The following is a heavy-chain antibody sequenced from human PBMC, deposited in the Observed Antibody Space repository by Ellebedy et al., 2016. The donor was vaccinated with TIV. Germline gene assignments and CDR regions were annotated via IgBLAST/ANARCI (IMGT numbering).Heavy chain of an antibody. CDR1: GGTFSNYA. D-gene: IGHD3-10*01. CDR2: ILPTIASP. CDR3: ARLGRFGESMPPYYYFGMDV. J-gene: IGHJ6*02. V-gene: IGHV1-69*13. Sequence: ASVKVSCKASGGTFSNYAVSWVRQAPGQGLDWMGGILPTIASPDYAQRFQGRVTITADESTNTVHMEVSSLRSEDTAVYYCARLGRFGESMPPYYYFGMDVWGQGTTVTVSS.